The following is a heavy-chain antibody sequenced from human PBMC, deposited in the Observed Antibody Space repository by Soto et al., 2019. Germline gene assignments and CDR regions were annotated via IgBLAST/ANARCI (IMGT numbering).Heavy chain of an antibody. V-gene: IGHV1-46*01. J-gene: IGHJ2*01. Sequence: QMQLVQSGAEVKKPGASVKVSCKASGYIFTNYYVHWVRQAPGQGLEWMAIFHPSVSTTRYAQRFQGRVTLTRDMITSTVYMELSSLRSDDTAVYYCARDPPNDRDGSNYWHFDLWGRGTLVTVSS. D-gene: IGHD3-22*01. CDR3: ARDPPNDRDGSNYWHFDL. CDR1: GYIFTNYY. CDR2: FHPSVSTT.